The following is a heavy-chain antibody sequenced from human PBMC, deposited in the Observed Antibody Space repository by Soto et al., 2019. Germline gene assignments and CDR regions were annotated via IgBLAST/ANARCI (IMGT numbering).Heavy chain of an antibody. CDR1: GAYINSGDYY. CDR2: INYGGST. D-gene: IGHD3-22*01. CDR3: AREAYYYDGNGYL. J-gene: IGHJ4*02. Sequence: QVQLQESGPGLVKPSQTLSLTCTVSGAYINSGDYYWHWVRQPPGKGLEWIGYINYGGSTSYNPPLKSRVAISLDTSKTQFSVKLSSVTAADTAVYFCAREAYYYDGNGYLWGQGTLVTVSS. V-gene: IGHV4-30-4*01.